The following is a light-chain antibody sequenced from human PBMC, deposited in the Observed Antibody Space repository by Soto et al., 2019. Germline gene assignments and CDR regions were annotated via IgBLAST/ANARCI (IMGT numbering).Light chain of an antibody. J-gene: IGLJ3*02. CDR2: EVS. CDR1: SGDVGSYNL. CDR3: CSYAGSNTLV. Sequence: QSALTQPASVSGSPGQSITISCTGTSGDVGSYNLVSWYQQHPGTAPKPMIYEVSKRPSGVSDRFSGSKSGNTASLTISGLQAEDEADYYCCSYAGSNTLVFGGGTKLTVL. V-gene: IGLV2-23*02.